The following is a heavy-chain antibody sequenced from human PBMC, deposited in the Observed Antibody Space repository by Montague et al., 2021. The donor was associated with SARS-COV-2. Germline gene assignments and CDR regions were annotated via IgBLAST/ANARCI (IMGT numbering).Heavy chain of an antibody. D-gene: IGHD3-22*01. J-gene: IGHJ4*02. Sequence: SETLSLTCTVSGGSISSSSYYWGWIRQPPGNGLEWIGSIYYSGSTYYNPSLKSRVTISVDTSKNQFSLKLSSVTAADTAVYYCDGSSVEEYYFDYWGQGTLVTVSS. CDR1: GGSISSSSYY. CDR3: DGSSVEEYYFDY. CDR2: IYYSGST. V-gene: IGHV4-39*01.